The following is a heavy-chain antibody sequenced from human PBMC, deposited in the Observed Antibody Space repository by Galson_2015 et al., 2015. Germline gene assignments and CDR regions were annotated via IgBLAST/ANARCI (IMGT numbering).Heavy chain of an antibody. Sequence: SLRLSCAASGFTFSSYAMSWVRQAPGKGLEWVSAISGSGGSTYYADSVKGRFTISRDNSKNTLYLQMNSLRAEDKAVYYCAKRIRGGDGDYGRFSFDYWGQGTLVTVSS. V-gene: IGHV3-23*01. CDR2: ISGSGGST. J-gene: IGHJ4*02. CDR3: AKRIRGGDGDYGRFSFDY. D-gene: IGHD4-17*01. CDR1: GFTFSSYA.